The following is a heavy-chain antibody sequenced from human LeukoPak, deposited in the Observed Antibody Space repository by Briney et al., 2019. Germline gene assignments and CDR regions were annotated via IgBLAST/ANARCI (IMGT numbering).Heavy chain of an antibody. J-gene: IGHJ3*02. CDR3: AREFRVLPDI. CDR2: IKSDGSST. V-gene: IGHV3-74*01. D-gene: IGHD2-8*02. CDR1: GFTFDFYT. Sequence: GESLRLSCIASGFTFDFYTMDWLRQAPGKGLVWVSRIKSDGSSTNFADSVKGRFTISRDNAKNTLYLQMNSLRDEDTAVYYCAREFRVLPDIWGQGTMVTVSS.